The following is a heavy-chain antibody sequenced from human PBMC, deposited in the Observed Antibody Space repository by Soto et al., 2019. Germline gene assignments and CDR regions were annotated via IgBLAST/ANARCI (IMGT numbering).Heavy chain of an antibody. CDR2: VNPNNGDT. CDR1: GYTFTGYH. J-gene: IGHJ6*02. CDR3: ARDKRDGEHEYYAMDV. D-gene: IGHD2-21*01. V-gene: IGHV1-2*02. Sequence: QVQLVQSGAEVRKPGASVKVSCKASGYTFTGYHIHWVRQAPGQGLEWMGWVNPNNGDTIYAQKFQGRVTMTRDTSITIAYMELSRLRSDDTALYYCARDKRDGEHEYYAMDVWGQGTTVTVSS.